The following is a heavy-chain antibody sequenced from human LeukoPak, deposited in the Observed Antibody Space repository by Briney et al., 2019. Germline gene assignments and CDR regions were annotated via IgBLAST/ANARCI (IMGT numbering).Heavy chain of an antibody. CDR2: ISTHNGDT. CDR3: ARGGFYYDSSGYLESFDY. D-gene: IGHD3-22*01. Sequence: ASVKVSCKASGYTFTTYGVSWVRQAPGQGLEWMGCISTHNGDTNYAQKVQDRVTMTTDTSTNTAHMELRSLRSDDTAVYYCARGGFYYDSSGYLESFDYWGQGTLVTVSS. CDR1: GYTFTTYG. V-gene: IGHV1-18*01. J-gene: IGHJ4*02.